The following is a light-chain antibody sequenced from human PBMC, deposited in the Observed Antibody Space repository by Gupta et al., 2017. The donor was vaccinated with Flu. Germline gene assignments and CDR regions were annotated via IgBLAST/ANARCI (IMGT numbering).Light chain of an antibody. CDR3: QQYNNWPPYV. CDR2: DAS. J-gene: IGKJ2*01. CDR1: QSVSTN. V-gene: IGKV3-15*01. Sequence: CRASQSVSTNLAWYQQKTGQAPRLLIFDASTRATGIPARFSGRGSGTEFTLTITSLESEDFAVYYCQQYNNWPPYVFGQGTKVQI.